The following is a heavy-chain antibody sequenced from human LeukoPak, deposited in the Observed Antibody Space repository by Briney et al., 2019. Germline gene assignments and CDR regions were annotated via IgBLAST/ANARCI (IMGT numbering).Heavy chain of an antibody. J-gene: IGHJ4*02. D-gene: IGHD4-17*01. Sequence: PGGSLRLSCEPSGITLNIYSMHWVRQAPGKGLVCVSRISPDGTKTDYADSVKGRFTISRDNAKNTLYMQMNSLRAEDAAVYFFVSHDYGTSYVGGGQGTLVTVSS. CDR3: VSHDYGTSYVG. CDR1: GITLNIYS. V-gene: IGHV3-74*01. CDR2: ISPDGTKT.